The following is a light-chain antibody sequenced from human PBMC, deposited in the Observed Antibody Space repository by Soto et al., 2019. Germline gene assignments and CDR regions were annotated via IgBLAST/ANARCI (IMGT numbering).Light chain of an antibody. CDR3: QQYGSSLYT. CDR2: GVS. V-gene: IGKV3-20*01. CDR1: QSVNPIY. Sequence: EIVLTQSPGTLSLSPGERATLSCRASQSVNPIYLAWYQQKPGQAPRLLIYGVSNRATGVPDRFSGSGSGTDFTLTISRLEPEDFAVYYCQQYGSSLYTFGQGTKLEI. J-gene: IGKJ2*01.